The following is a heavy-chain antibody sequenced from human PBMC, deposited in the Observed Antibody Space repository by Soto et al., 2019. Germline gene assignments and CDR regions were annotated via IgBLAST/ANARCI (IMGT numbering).Heavy chain of an antibody. J-gene: IGHJ3*02. CDR3: AKDCPYGTSCWYDHDAFDI. Sequence: GGSLRLSCAASGFTFSSYAMSWVRQAPGKGLEWVSAISGSGGSTYYADSVKGRFTISRDNSKNTLYLQMNSLRAEDKAVYYCAKDCPYGTSCWYDHDAFDIWGQGTMVTVSS. V-gene: IGHV3-23*01. D-gene: IGHD2-2*01. CDR1: GFTFSSYA. CDR2: ISGSGGST.